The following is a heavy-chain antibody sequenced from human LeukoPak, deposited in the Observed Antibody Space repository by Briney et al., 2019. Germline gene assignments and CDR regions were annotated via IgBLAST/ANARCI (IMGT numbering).Heavy chain of an antibody. CDR2: IYYSGST. CDR1: GGSLSSYY. CDR3: ARDEYYYGSGSYYPHMDV. V-gene: IGHV4-59*01. Sequence: SGTLSLTCTVSGGSLSSYYWSWIRQPPGKGLEWIGYIYYSGSTNYNPSLKSRVTISVDTSKNQFSLKLSSVTAADTAVYYCARDEYYYGSGSYYPHMDVWGKGTTVTVSS. J-gene: IGHJ6*03. D-gene: IGHD3-10*01.